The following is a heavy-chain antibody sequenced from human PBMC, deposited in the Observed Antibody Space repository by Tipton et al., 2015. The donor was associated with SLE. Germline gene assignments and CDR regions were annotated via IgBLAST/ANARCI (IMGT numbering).Heavy chain of an antibody. CDR1: GGSISSYY. J-gene: IGHJ3*02. Sequence: TLSLTCTVSGGSISSYYWSWIRQPPGKGLEWIGYIYYSGSTNYNPSLKSRVTISVDTSKNQFSLKLSSVTAADTAVYYCARVDYGDYGGGAFDSVRKGTLVTVSA. CDR3: ARVDYGDYGGGAFDS. V-gene: IGHV4-59*01. D-gene: IGHD4-17*01. CDR2: IYYSGST.